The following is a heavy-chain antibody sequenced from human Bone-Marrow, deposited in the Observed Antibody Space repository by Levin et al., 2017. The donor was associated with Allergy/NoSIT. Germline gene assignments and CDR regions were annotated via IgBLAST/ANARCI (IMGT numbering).Heavy chain of an antibody. Sequence: GGSLRLSCAASGFTVSSNYMSWVRQAPGKGLEWVSVIYSGGSTYYADSVKGRFTISRDNSKNTLYLQMNSLRAEDTAVYYCARGGAADDYYYYYMDCWGKGTTVTVSS. CDR2: IYSGGST. CDR3: ARGGAADDYYYYYMDC. D-gene: IGHD6-13*01. J-gene: IGHJ6*03. CDR1: GFTVSSNY. V-gene: IGHV3-53*01.